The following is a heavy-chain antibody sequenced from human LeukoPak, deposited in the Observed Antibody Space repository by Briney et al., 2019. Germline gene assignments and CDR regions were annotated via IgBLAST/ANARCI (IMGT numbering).Heavy chain of an antibody. V-gene: IGHV1-46*01. CDR2: INPSSGST. D-gene: IGHD3-10*01. CDR1: GYTFTSYY. Sequence: ASVKVSCKASGYTFTSYYMHWVRQAPGQGLEWMGIINPSSGSTSYTQKFQGRVTMTRDTSTSTVYMDLSSLRSEDTAVYYCARASSDFGELFPWGQGTLGTASS. CDR3: ARASSDFGELFP. J-gene: IGHJ5*02.